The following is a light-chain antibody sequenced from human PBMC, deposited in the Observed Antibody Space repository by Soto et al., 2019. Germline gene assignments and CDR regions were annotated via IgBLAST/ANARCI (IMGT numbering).Light chain of an antibody. V-gene: IGLV2-14*01. Sequence: QSVLTQPASVSGSPGQSLTISCTGTSSDVGGYNYVSWYQQHPGKAPKLMIYDVSNRPSGVSNRFSGSKSGNTASLTISGLQAEDEAEYYCSSYTSSIPYVFGTGAKVTVL. CDR1: SSDVGGYNY. CDR2: DVS. J-gene: IGLJ1*01. CDR3: SSYTSSIPYV.